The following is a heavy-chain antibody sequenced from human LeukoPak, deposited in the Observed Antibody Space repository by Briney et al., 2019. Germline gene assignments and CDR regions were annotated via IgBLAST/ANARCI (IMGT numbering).Heavy chain of an antibody. CDR3: ARDIAVAGTLAYYYDMDV. V-gene: IGHV3-30*04. D-gene: IGHD6-19*01. CDR2: ISYDGSNK. CDR1: GFTFSSYA. J-gene: IGHJ6*02. Sequence: GGSLRLSCAASGFTFSSYAMHWVRQAPGKGLEWVAVISYDGSNKYYADSVKGRFTISRDNSKNTLYLQMNSLRAEDTAVYYCARDIAVAGTLAYYYDMDVWGQGTLVTVSS.